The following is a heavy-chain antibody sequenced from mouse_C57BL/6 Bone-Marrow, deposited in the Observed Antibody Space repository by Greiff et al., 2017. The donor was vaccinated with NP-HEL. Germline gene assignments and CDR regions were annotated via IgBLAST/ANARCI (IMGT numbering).Heavy chain of an antibody. D-gene: IGHD3-2*02. CDR1: GFSFNTYA. CDR3: VRHAQLRLHYYAMDY. CDR2: IRSKSNNYAT. V-gene: IGHV10-1*01. J-gene: IGHJ4*01. Sequence: EVMLVESGGGLVQPKGSLKLSCAASGFSFNTYAMNWVRQAPGKGLEWVARIRSKSNNYATYYADSVKDRFTISRDDSESMLYLQMNNLKTEDTAMYYCVRHAQLRLHYYAMDYWGQGTSVTVSS.